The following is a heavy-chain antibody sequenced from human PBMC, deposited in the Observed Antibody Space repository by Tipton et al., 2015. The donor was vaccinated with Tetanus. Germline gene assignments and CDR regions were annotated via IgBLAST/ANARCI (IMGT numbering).Heavy chain of an antibody. CDR1: AYAFASYD. CDR3: ARGNRGSSWYF. Sequence: QLVQSGPEVKKPGASVKVSCKAFAYAFASYDLNWVRQTAGQGLEWLGYMNPNTGHAAYAQKFQGRITMTSNVSITTAYLELRNLRSDDTAVYFCARGNRGSSWYFWGQGTLVAVSS. V-gene: IGHV1-8*01. CDR2: MNPNTGHA. D-gene: IGHD6-13*01. J-gene: IGHJ4*02.